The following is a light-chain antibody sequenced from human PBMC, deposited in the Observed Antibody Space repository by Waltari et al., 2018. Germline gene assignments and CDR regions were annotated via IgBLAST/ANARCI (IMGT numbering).Light chain of an antibody. CDR2: EVS. V-gene: IGLV2-8*01. CDR3: SSYAGTNNVV. CDR1: SSDVGGFNY. Sequence: QSALTQPPSASGSPGQSVTISCTATSSDVGGFNYVSWYQQHPGKAPKLMIYEVSKRPAGVPDRFSGSKSGNTASLTVSGLQAEDEGDYYCSSYAGTNNVVFGGVTKLTVL. J-gene: IGLJ2*01.